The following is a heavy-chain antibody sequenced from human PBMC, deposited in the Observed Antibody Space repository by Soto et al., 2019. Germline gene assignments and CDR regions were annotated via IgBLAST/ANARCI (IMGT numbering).Heavy chain of an antibody. Sequence: GGSLRLSCSGSGFSFQDYAIHWVRQAPGRGLEWVSGFSWISGGIGYAESVKGRFVISRDNAKSSVYLEMNNLRPEDTAVYFCANGSGGRYLQPLDHRRKGTLVTVSS. D-gene: IGHD3-16*02. CDR2: FSWISGGI. J-gene: IGHJ4*02. CDR1: GFSFQDYA. V-gene: IGHV3-9*01. CDR3: ANGSGGRYLQPLDH.